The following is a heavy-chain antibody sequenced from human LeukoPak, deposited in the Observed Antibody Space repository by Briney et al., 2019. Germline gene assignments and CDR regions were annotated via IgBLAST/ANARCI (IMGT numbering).Heavy chain of an antibody. CDR3: ARVNTVMATFDY. CDR1: GSSISSSYY. J-gene: IGHJ4*02. CDR2: ISHSGST. D-gene: IGHD5-24*01. V-gene: IGHV4-38-2*02. Sequence: SETLSLTCTVSGSSISSSYYGAWIWQPPGKGLEWIATISHSGSTYYNPSLKSRVTISADTSQNQHSLRLNSVTVADTAVYYCARVNTVMATFDYWGQGTPVTVSS.